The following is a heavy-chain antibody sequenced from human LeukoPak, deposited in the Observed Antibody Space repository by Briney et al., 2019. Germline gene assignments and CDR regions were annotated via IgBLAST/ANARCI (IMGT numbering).Heavy chain of an antibody. CDR1: GGSVSSGSYY. Sequence: SETLSLTCTVSGGSVSSGSYYWSWIRQPPGKGVERIGYIYYSGSTNYNPSLKSRVTISVDTSKNQFSLKLSSVTAADTAVYYCARDNYGDYYYYGMDVWGKGTTVTVSS. V-gene: IGHV4-61*01. CDR2: IYYSGST. D-gene: IGHD4-17*01. J-gene: IGHJ6*04. CDR3: ARDNYGDYYYYGMDV.